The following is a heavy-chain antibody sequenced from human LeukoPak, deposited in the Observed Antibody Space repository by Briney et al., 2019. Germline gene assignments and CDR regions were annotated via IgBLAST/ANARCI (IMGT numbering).Heavy chain of an antibody. CDR3: AKDGGGYYYDSSGYYLDY. Sequence: GGSLRLSCAASGFTFDDYTMHWVRQAPGKGLEWVSLISWDGGSTYYADSVKGRFTISRDNSKNSLYLRMNSLRTEDTALYYCAKDGGGYYYDSSGYYLDYWGQGTLVTVSS. CDR2: ISWDGGST. D-gene: IGHD3-22*01. CDR1: GFTFDDYT. V-gene: IGHV3-43*01. J-gene: IGHJ4*02.